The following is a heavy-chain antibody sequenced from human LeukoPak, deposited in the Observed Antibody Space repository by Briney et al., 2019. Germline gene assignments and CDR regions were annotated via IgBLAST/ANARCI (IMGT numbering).Heavy chain of an antibody. Sequence: GGALRLSCAASAFTFSRYWTTWVRQAPGKGLEWVSYISSSSSTIYYADSVKGRFTISRDNAKNSLHLQVNSLRAEDTAVYYCARTAAGADYWGQGTLVTVSS. CDR1: AFTFSRYW. V-gene: IGHV3-48*01. J-gene: IGHJ4*02. CDR3: ARTAAGADY. D-gene: IGHD6-13*01. CDR2: ISSSSSTI.